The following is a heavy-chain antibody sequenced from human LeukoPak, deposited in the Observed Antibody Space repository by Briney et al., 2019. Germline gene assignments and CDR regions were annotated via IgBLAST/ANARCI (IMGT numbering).Heavy chain of an antibody. Sequence: ASVKVSCKASGGTFSSYAISWVRQAPGQGLEWMGRIIPILGIANYAQKFQGRVTITADKSTSTAYMELSSLRSEDTAVYYCAREVGGYSYGPFAFDIWGQGTMVTVSS. CDR3: AREVGGYSYGPFAFDI. V-gene: IGHV1-69*04. CDR1: GGTFSSYA. D-gene: IGHD5-18*01. J-gene: IGHJ3*02. CDR2: IIPILGIA.